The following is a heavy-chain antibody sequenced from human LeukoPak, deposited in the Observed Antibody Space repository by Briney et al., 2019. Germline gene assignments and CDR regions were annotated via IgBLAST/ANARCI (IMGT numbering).Heavy chain of an antibody. D-gene: IGHD2-15*01. J-gene: IGHJ4*02. CDR2: ISSSGSTI. Sequence: GGSLRLSCAASGFTFSSYEMNWVRQAPGKGLEWVSYISSSGSTIYYADSVKGRFTISRDNAKNSLYLQMDSLRGEDTAVYYCAKEGAAVMGYFDYWGQGALVIVSS. V-gene: IGHV3-48*03. CDR3: AKEGAAVMGYFDY. CDR1: GFTFSSYE.